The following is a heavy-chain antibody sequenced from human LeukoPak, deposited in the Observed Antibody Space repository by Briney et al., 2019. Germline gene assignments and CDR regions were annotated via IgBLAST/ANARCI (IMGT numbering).Heavy chain of an antibody. CDR2: ISAYNGNT. D-gene: IGHD2-2*01. Sequence: ASVKVSCKASGYTFTSYGISWVRQAPGQGLEWMGWISAYNGNTNYAQKLQGRVTMTTDRSTSTAYMELRSLRSDDTAVYYCARVVCGSTSCYPMYWGQGTLVTVSS. J-gene: IGHJ4*02. V-gene: IGHV1-18*01. CDR1: GYTFTSYG. CDR3: ARVVCGSTSCYPMY.